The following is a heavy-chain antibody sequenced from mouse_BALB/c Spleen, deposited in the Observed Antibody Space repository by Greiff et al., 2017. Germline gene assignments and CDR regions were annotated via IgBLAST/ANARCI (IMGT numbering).Heavy chain of an antibody. CDR3: ARHVLSGSSSWFAY. V-gene: IGHV5-12-1*01. CDR1: GFAFSSYD. J-gene: IGHJ3*01. Sequence: EVHLVESGGGLVKPGGSLKLSCAASGFAFSSYDMSWVRQTPEKRLEWVAYISSGGGSTYYPDTVKGRFTISRDNAKNTLYLQMSSLKSEDTAMYYCARHVLSGSSSWFAYWGQGTLVTVSA. CDR2: ISSGGGST. D-gene: IGHD1-1*01.